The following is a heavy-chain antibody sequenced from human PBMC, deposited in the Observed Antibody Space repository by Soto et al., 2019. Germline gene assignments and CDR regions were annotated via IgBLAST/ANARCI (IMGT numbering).Heavy chain of an antibody. Sequence: GGSLRLSCAASGFTFSSYGMHWVRQAPGKGLEWVAVIWYDGSNKYYADSVKGRFTISRDNSKNTLYLQMNSLRAEDTAVYYCARGLTIAARLNVFDYWGQGTLVTVSS. CDR1: GFTFSSYG. V-gene: IGHV3-33*01. CDR3: ARGLTIAARLNVFDY. D-gene: IGHD6-6*01. CDR2: IWYDGSNK. J-gene: IGHJ4*02.